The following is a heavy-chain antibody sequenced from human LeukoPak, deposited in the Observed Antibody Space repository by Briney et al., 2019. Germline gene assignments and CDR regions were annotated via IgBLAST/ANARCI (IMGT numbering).Heavy chain of an antibody. CDR2: ISSSSNTI. D-gene: IGHD3-3*01. CDR1: GFTFSSYS. Sequence: GGSLRLSCAASGFTFSSYSMNWVRQAPGKGLEWVSYISSSSNTIYYADSVKGRFTISRDNAKNSLYLQMNSLRAEDTAVYYCARETDYDFWSGYPRNNYMDVWGKGTTVTVSS. J-gene: IGHJ6*03. CDR3: ARETDYDFWSGYPRNNYMDV. V-gene: IGHV3-48*01.